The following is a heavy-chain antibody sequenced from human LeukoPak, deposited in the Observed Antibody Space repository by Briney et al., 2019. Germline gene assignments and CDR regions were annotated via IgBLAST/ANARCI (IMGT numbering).Heavy chain of an antibody. D-gene: IGHD4-11*01. J-gene: IGHJ4*02. CDR3: AKDRGVSIDYPFDY. V-gene: IGHV3-13*01. CDR2: IGTAGDT. CDR1: GFTFSSYD. Sequence: GGSLRLSCAASGFTFSSYDMHWVRQGTGKGLEWVSAIGTAGDTYYPGSVKGRFTISRDNSKNTLYLQMNSLRAEDTAVYYCAKDRGVSIDYPFDYWGQGTLVTVSS.